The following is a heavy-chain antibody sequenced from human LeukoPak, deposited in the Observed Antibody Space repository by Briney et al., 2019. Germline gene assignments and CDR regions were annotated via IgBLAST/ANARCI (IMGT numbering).Heavy chain of an antibody. Sequence: GGSLRLSCAASGFTFSTYAMSWVRQAPGKGLEWVSGISGSGGSSYYADSVKGRFTTSRDNSNNTLYLQMNSLRAENTAVYYCAKDPLYGSDYWGQGTLVTVSS. J-gene: IGHJ4*02. CDR1: GFTFSTYA. CDR3: AKDPLYGSDY. V-gene: IGHV3-23*01. CDR2: ISGSGGSS. D-gene: IGHD4-17*01.